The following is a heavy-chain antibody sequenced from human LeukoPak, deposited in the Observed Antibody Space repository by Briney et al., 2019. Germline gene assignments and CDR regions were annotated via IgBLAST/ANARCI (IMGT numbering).Heavy chain of an antibody. CDR3: ARLRKVATGWFDP. CDR1: GYTFTGYY. J-gene: IGHJ5*02. D-gene: IGHD5-12*01. CDR2: INPNSGGT. Sequence: ASVKVSCKASGYTFTGYYMHWVRQAPGQGLEWMGWINPNSGGTNYAQKFQGRVTMTRDTSISTAYMELSRLRSDDTAVYYCARLRKVATGWFDPWGQGTLVTVSS. V-gene: IGHV1-2*02.